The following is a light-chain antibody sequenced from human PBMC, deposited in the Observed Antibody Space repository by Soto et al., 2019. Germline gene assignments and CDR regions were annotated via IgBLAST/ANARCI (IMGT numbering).Light chain of an antibody. J-gene: IGLJ2*01. V-gene: IGLV4-69*01. CDR1: SGHSSYA. Sequence: QSVLTQSPSASASLGASVKLTCTLSSGHSSYAIAWHQQQPEKGPRFLMKVNRDGSHSKGDGIPDRFSGSSSGAERYLTISSLQSEDEADYYCQTWGVFGGGTKLTVL. CDR2: VNRDGSH. CDR3: QTWGV.